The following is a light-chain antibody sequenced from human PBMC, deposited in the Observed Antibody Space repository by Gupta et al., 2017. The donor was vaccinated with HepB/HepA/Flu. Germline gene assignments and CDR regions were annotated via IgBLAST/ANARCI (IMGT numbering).Light chain of an antibody. J-gene: IGLJ2*01. CDR3: SSYRSGNSVV. V-gene: IGLV2-14*01. CDR1: SSDVGGYNY. CDR2: DVN. Sequence: QSALTQPASVSGSPGQSITISCTGASSDVGGYNYVSWYQQHPGKAPKVLICDVNHRPSGVSNRFSGSKSGNTASLTISGLQAEDEADYYCSSYRSGNSVVFGGGTKLTVL.